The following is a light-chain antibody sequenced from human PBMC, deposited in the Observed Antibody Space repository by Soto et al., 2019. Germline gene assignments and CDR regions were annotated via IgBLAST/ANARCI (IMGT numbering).Light chain of an antibody. J-gene: IGLJ2*01. CDR2: EAS. V-gene: IGLV2-8*01. CDR1: SSDVGGYNY. Sequence: QSVLTQPPSASGSPGQSVTISCTGTSSDVGGYNYVSWYQQHPGKAPKLMIYEASKLPSGVPDRFSGSKSANTASLTVSGLQHEDEADYYCSSYSGSNNLVVFGGGTKLTVL. CDR3: SSYSGSNNLVV.